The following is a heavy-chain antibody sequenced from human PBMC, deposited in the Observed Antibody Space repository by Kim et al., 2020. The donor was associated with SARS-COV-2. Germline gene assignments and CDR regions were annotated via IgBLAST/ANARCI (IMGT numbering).Heavy chain of an antibody. CDR3: ATSPTMVRGVISDY. V-gene: IGHV1-3*01. D-gene: IGHD3-10*01. J-gene: IGHJ4*02. Sequence: SQKFQGRVTITRDTSAVTAYMELISLRSEDTAVYYCATSPTMVRGVISDYWGQGTLVTVSS.